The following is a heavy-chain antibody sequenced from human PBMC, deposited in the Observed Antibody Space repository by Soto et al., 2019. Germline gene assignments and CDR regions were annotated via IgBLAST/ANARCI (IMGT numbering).Heavy chain of an antibody. CDR3: TADSSDVYYYYGMDV. V-gene: IGHV3-15*07. Sequence: GGSLRLSCAASGFTFSNAWMNWVRQAPGKGLEWVGRIKSKTDGGTTDYAAPVKGRFTISRDDSKNTLYLQMNSLKTEDTAVYYCTADSSDVYYYYGMDVWGQGTTVTVFS. J-gene: IGHJ6*02. CDR2: IKSKTDGGTT. CDR1: GFTFSNAW.